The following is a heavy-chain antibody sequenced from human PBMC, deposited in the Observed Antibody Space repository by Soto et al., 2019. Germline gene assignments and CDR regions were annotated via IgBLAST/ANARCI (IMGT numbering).Heavy chain of an antibody. CDR3: ARDKITGLFDY. Sequence: SETLSLTCTVSGGSISTSSYYWGWIRQPPVKGLEWIGSISYTGSTYYNPSLKSRFTISVDTSKNQFSLKLTSVTAADTAVCYCARDKITGLFDYWGQGTLVTVSS. J-gene: IGHJ4*02. V-gene: IGHV4-39*02. CDR1: GGSISTSSYY. D-gene: IGHD2-8*02. CDR2: ISYTGST.